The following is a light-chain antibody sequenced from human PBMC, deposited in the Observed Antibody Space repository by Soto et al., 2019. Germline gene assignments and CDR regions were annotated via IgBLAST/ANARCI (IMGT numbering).Light chain of an antibody. V-gene: IGKV1-9*01. J-gene: IGKJ1*01. CDR1: QGISSY. Sequence: DIQLTQSPSFLSASVGDRVTITCRASQGISSYLAWYQQKPGKAPKLLIYAASSLQSGVPSRFSGSGSGTDFTLTISSLQPEDFATYYCQQYNSYSSFGQGTKVEIK. CDR3: QQYNSYSS. CDR2: AAS.